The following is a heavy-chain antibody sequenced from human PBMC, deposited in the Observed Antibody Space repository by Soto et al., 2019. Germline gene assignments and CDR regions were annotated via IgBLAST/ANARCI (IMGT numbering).Heavy chain of an antibody. CDR3: ARVDYCSSTSCYNSGFDP. J-gene: IGHJ5*02. Sequence: SETLSLTCTVSGGSISSGDYYWSWIRQPPGKGLEWIGYIYYSGSTYYNPSLKSRVTISVDTSKNQFSLKLSSVTAADTAVYYCARVDYCSSTSCYNSGFDPWGQGTLVTVS. D-gene: IGHD2-2*01. V-gene: IGHV4-30-4*01. CDR2: IYYSGST. CDR1: GGSISSGDYY.